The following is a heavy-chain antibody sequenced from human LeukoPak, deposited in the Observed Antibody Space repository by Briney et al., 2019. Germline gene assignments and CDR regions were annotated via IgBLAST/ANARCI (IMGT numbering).Heavy chain of an antibody. CDR2: IYYSGST. J-gene: IGHJ1*01. Sequence: SETLSLTCTVSGGSISSYYWSWIRQPPGKGLEGIGYIYYSGSTNYNPSLKSRVTISVDTSKNQFSLKLSSVTAADTAVYYCARDRSGSYPDWGQGTLVTVSS. CDR1: GGSISSYY. CDR3: ARDRSGSYPD. D-gene: IGHD1-26*01. V-gene: IGHV4-59*01.